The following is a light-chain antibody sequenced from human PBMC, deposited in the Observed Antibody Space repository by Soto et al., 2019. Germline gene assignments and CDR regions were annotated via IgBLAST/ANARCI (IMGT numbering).Light chain of an antibody. J-gene: IGLJ1*01. V-gene: IGLV2-14*01. CDR2: QVT. CDR1: ISDLYIYNY. CDR3: SSYTDSSNYV. Sequence: QSALTQPPSVCGSPGQSVTISCTGNISDLYIYNYVFGYQQQPVKAPKLMFYQVTNRPSGVSNRCSGSRSGNTASLTISGLQAQAEADYYCSSYTDSSNYVFGTGTKGTVL.